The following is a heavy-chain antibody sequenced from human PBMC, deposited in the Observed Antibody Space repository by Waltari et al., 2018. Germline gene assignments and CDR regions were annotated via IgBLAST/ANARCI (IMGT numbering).Heavy chain of an antibody. V-gene: IGHV4-34*01. D-gene: IGHD4-17*01. CDR2: INHSGST. Sequence: QVQLQQWGAGLLKPSETLSLTCAVYGGSLSGYYWSWIRQPPGKGLEWIGEINHSGSTNDNPSLKSRVTISVDTSKNQFSLRLSSVTAADTAVYYCARITTVTTSAFDIWGQGTMVTVSS. CDR1: GGSLSGYY. CDR3: ARITTVTTSAFDI. J-gene: IGHJ3*02.